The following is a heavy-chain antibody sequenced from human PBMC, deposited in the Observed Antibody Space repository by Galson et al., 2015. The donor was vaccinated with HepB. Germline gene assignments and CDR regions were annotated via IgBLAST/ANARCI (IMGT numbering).Heavy chain of an antibody. J-gene: IGHJ3*02. CDR2: ILDDGSNE. Sequence: SLRLSCAASGFTFSSYGMHWVRQAPGKGLEWVAVILDDGSNEYYANSVKGRFTISRDNSKNTLDLQMNSLRPEDTAVYFCAKPKTDSWTFDAFEIWGQGTMVTVSS. V-gene: IGHV3-30*18. CDR1: GFTFSSYG. CDR3: AKPKTDSWTFDAFEI. D-gene: IGHD1-1*01.